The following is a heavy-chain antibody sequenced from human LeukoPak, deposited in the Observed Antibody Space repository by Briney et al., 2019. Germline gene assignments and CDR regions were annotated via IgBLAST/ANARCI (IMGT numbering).Heavy chain of an antibody. D-gene: IGHD2-2*02. CDR2: ISYDGSNK. Sequence: GGSLRLSCAASGFTFSSYGMHWVRQAPGKGLEWVAVISYDGSNKYYADSVKGRFTISRDNSKNTLYLQMNSLRAEDTAVYYCARGYACSSTSCYTGYYMDAWGKGTTVTVSS. CDR1: GFTFSSYG. CDR3: ARGYACSSTSCYTGYYMDA. J-gene: IGHJ6*03. V-gene: IGHV3-30*03.